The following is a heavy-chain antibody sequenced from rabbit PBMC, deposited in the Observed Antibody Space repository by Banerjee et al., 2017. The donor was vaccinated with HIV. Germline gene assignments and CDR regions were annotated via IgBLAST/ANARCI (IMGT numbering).Heavy chain of an antibody. CDR1: GFSFSSGYD. J-gene: IGHJ4*01. CDR3: ARYHLVEAGTSYNL. Sequence: QSLEESGGDLVKPGASLTLTCTASGFSFSSGYDMYWVRQAPGKRPEWIACIYNGSSGSTYYASWAKGRFTGSKTSSTTVTLQMTSLTAADTATYFCARYHLVEAGTSYNLWGQGTLVTVS. D-gene: IGHD8-1*01. CDR2: IYNGSSGST. V-gene: IGHV1S40*01.